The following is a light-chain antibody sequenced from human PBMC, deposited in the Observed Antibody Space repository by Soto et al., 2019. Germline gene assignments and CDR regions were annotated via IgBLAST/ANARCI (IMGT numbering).Light chain of an antibody. CDR2: DAS. J-gene: IGKJ4*01. CDR1: QSISDW. CDR3: KQYTSSPLT. Sequence: DIQMTQSPSTLSASVGDRVTITCRANQSISDWLAWYQQKPGKAPKLLIYDASNLESGVPSRFSGSGSGTEFTLTFSSLQPDDFATYYCKQYTSSPLTFGGGTKMEIK. V-gene: IGKV1-5*01.